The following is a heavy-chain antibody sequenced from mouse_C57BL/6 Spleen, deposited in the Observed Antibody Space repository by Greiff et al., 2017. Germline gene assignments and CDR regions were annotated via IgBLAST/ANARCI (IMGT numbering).Heavy chain of an antibody. J-gene: IGHJ2*01. D-gene: IGHD1-1*02. V-gene: IGHV1-61*01. CDR2: IYPSDSET. CDR3: ARKDYGYFDY. CDR1: GYTFTSYW. Sequence: QVQLQQPGAELVRPGSSVKLSCKASGYTFTSYWMDWVKQRPGQGLEWIGNIYPSDSETHYNQKFKDKATLTVDKSSSTAYMQLSSLTSEDSAVYYCARKDYGYFDYWGQGTTLTFSS.